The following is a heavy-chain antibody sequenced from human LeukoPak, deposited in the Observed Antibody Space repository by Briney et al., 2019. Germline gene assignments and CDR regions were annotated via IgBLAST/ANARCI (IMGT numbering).Heavy chain of an antibody. CDR3: ARHSKYGSGGFQDNFDY. D-gene: IGHD3-10*01. J-gene: IGHJ4*02. CDR2: IHYNGRT. V-gene: IGHV4-59*08. CDR1: GDSSSSYY. Sequence: SETLSLTCTVSGDSSSSYYWSWIRQPPGKGLEWIAYIHYNGRTNYNPSLKSRVTISVDTSKNQFSLKLTSVTAADTAVYYCARHSKYGSGGFQDNFDYWGQGPCSPSPQ.